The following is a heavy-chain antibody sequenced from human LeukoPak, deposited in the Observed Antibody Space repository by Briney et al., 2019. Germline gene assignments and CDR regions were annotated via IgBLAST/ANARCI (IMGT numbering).Heavy chain of an antibody. CDR3: ARGRYYLDS. CDR1: GFTFSSNW. CDR2: FNSDGSST. J-gene: IGHJ4*02. D-gene: IGHD1-14*01. V-gene: IGHV3-74*01. Sequence: PGGSLRLSCAASGFTFSSNWMHWVRQAPGKGLVWVSRFNSDGSSTYYADSVKGRFTISRDNAKNTLYLQMNSLRVEDTAVYYCARGRYYLDSWGQGTLVTVSS.